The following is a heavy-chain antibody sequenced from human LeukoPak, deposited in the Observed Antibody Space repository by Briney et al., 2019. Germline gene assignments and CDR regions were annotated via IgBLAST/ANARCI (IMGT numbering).Heavy chain of an antibody. CDR1: GFTFSSYA. CDR2: ISGSGGST. V-gene: IGHV3-23*01. Sequence: GGSLRLSCAASGFTFSSYAMSWVRQAPRKGLEWVSAISGSGGSTYYTDSVKGRFTNSRDNSKNIVFLQMDSLRAEDTAIYYCARRGPNWGFFDYWGQGSLVTVSS. D-gene: IGHD3-16*01. J-gene: IGHJ4*02. CDR3: ARRGPNWGFFDY.